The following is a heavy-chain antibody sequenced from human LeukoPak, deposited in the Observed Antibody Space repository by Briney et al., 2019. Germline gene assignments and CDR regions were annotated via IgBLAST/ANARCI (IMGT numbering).Heavy chain of an antibody. J-gene: IGHJ3*02. V-gene: IGHV1-69*05. CDR2: IIPIFGTA. CDR1: GGTFSSYA. CDR3: ARERRQPGAFDI. Sequence: GASVNASCKASGGTFSSYAISWVRQAPGQGLEWMGGIIPIFGTANYAQKFQGRVTITTDESTSTAYMELSSLRSEDTAVYYCARERRQPGAFDIWGQGTMVTVSS.